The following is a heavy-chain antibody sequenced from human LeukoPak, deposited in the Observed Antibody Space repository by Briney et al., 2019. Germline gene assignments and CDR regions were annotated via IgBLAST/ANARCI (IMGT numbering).Heavy chain of an antibody. D-gene: IGHD4-17*01. CDR2: IYYSGST. CDR1: GGSISSGDYY. V-gene: IGHV4-30-4*08. CDR3: ARVPVGILRFDY. Sequence: SQTLSLTCTVTGGSISSGDYYWSWIRQPPGKGLEWIGYIYYSGSTYYNPSLKSRVTISVDTSKNQFSLKLSSVTAADTAVYYCARVPVGILRFDYWGQGTLVTVSS. J-gene: IGHJ4*02.